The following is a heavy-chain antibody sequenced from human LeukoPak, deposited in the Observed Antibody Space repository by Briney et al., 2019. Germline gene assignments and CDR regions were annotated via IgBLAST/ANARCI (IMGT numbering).Heavy chain of an antibody. D-gene: IGHD3-10*01. J-gene: IGHJ5*02. Sequence: GGSLRLSWAASGFTFSNYAMTWVRQAPGKGLEWVANIRQDGGWTHYVDSVKGRFTISRDNAKSSLYLQMNSLRAEDTAVYYCARDCCASGSHDLWGQGTLVTVSS. CDR3: ARDCCASGSHDL. V-gene: IGHV3-7*01. CDR2: IRQDGGWT. CDR1: GFTFSNYA.